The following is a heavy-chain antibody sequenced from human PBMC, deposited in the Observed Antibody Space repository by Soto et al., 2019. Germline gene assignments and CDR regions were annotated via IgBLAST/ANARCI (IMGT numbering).Heavy chain of an antibody. CDR2: IYYSGST. CDR1: GGSISSSSYY. V-gene: IGHV4-39*01. Sequence: SETLSLTCTVSGGSISSSSYYWGWIRQPPGKGLEWIGSIYYSGSTYYNPSLKSRVTISVDTSKNQFSLKLSSVTAADTAVYYCARRIAAHPNWFDPWGQGTLVTVSS. J-gene: IGHJ5*02. D-gene: IGHD6-6*01. CDR3: ARRIAAHPNWFDP.